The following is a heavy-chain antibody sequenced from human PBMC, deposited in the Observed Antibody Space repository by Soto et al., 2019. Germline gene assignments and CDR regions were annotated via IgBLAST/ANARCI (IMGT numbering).Heavy chain of an antibody. CDR2: IYWNDDK. Sequence: QITLKASGPTLVKTTQTLTLTCTFSGFSLSSGGAGVGWIRQPPGKGLEWLALIYWNDDKRYSPSLKSRLTITKDAAKIQVVLLMAEMDPVDTATYYWAHRGDGDYPRDNWVDPWGQGTLVTVSS. D-gene: IGHD4-17*01. CDR3: AHRGDGDYPRDNWVDP. V-gene: IGHV2-5*01. J-gene: IGHJ5*02. CDR1: GFSLSSGGAG.